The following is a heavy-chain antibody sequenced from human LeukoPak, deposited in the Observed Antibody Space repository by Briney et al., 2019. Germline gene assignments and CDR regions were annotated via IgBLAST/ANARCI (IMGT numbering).Heavy chain of an antibody. Sequence: GGSLRLSCATSGFTFSRYAMSWVRQAPGKGLEWVSGLNADSGMTYYADSVKGRFTISRDNSKNSLYFQMNNLRAEDTALYYCVKDFLHGPHIEPVGSVGPFDYWGQGTLVTVSS. V-gene: IGHV3-23*01. J-gene: IGHJ4*02. D-gene: IGHD2-2*01. CDR2: LNADSGMT. CDR1: GFTFSRYA. CDR3: VKDFLHGPHIEPVGSVGPFDY.